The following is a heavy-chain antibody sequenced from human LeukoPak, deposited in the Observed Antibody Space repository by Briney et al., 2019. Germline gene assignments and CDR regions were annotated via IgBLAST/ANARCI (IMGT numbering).Heavy chain of an antibody. J-gene: IGHJ4*02. CDR3: TRDGAVAGD. CDR1: GFSFSFYS. D-gene: IGHD6-19*01. Sequence: PGGSLRLSCAASGFSFSFYSMNWVRQAPGKGLEWVSYISSSSSTIYCADSVKGRFTISRDDAKNSLYLQMNSLRAEDTAVYYCTRDGAVAGDWGQGTLVTVSS. V-gene: IGHV3-48*04. CDR2: ISSSSSTI.